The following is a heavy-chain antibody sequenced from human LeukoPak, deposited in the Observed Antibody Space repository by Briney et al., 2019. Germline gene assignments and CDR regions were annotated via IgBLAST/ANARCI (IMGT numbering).Heavy chain of an antibody. J-gene: IGHJ5*02. CDR3: ARRRYDYVWGSFRRIDP. CDR2: IYYSGST. Sequence: TPSETLSLTCTVSGGSISGSSYYWGWIRQPPGKGLEWIGSIYYSGSTYYNPSLKSRVTISVDTSKNQFSLKLSSVTAADTAVYYCARRRYDYVWGSFRRIDPWGQGTLVTVSS. CDR1: GGSISGSSYY. D-gene: IGHD3-16*01. V-gene: IGHV4-39*01.